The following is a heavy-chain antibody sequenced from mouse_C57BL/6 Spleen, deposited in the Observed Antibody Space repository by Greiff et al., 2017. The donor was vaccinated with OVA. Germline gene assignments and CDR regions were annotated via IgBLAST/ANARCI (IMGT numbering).Heavy chain of an antibody. D-gene: IGHD1-2*01. Sequence: VQLQQPGAELVRPGSSVKLSCKASGHTFTSYWMHWVKQRPIQGLEWIGNIDPSDSETHYNQKFKDKATLTVDKSSSTAYMQLSSLTSEDSAVYYCARRDYYGPWFAYWGQGTLVTVSA. J-gene: IGHJ3*01. V-gene: IGHV1-52*01. CDR3: ARRDYYGPWFAY. CDR1: GHTFTSYW. CDR2: IDPSDSET.